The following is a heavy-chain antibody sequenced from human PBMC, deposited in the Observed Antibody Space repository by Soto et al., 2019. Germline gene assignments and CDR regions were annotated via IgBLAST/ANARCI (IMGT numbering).Heavy chain of an antibody. CDR1: GFTFSSYA. CDR2: ISGSGGST. CDR3: AKDPSNPKYNWFDP. Sequence: PGGSLRLSCAASGFTFSSYAMSWVRQAPGKGLEWVSAISGSGGSTYYADSVKGRFTISRDNSKNTLYLQMNSLRAEDTAGYYCAKDPSNPKYNWFDPWGQGTLVTVSS. D-gene: IGHD4-4*01. V-gene: IGHV3-23*01. J-gene: IGHJ5*02.